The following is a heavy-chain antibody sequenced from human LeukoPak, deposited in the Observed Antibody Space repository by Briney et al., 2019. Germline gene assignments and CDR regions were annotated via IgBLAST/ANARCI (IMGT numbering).Heavy chain of an antibody. V-gene: IGHV1-18*04. Sequence: ASVKVSCKASGYTFTSYGISWVRQAPGQGLEWVAWISACSGNTNYAQTLQGRVTMTTDTSTSTAYMELRSLRSDDTAVYYCARDGTRGYCSSTSCPYYYYGMDVWGKGTTVTVSS. CDR2: ISACSGNT. CDR1: GYTFTSYG. D-gene: IGHD2-2*01. CDR3: ARDGTRGYCSSTSCPYYYYGMDV. J-gene: IGHJ6*04.